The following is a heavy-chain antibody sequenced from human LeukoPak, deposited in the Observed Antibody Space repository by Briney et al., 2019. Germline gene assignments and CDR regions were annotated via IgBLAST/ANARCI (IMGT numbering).Heavy chain of an antibody. J-gene: IGHJ6*02. CDR2: FDPEDGET. V-gene: IGHV1-24*01. D-gene: IGHD3-22*01. CDR1: GYTLTELS. CDR3: ARDQGITMIVVPKYYYGMDV. Sequence: ASVKVSCKVSGYTLTELSMHWVRQAPGKGLEWMGGFDPEDGETIYAQKFQGRVTMTEDISTDTAYMELSSLRSEDTAVYYCARDQGITMIVVPKYYYGMDVWGQGTTVTVSS.